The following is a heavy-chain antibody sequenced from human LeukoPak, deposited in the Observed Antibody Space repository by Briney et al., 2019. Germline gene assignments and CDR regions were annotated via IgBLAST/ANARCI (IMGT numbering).Heavy chain of an antibody. V-gene: IGHV1-69*06. CDR3: ASRIAVAGTGFDY. D-gene: IGHD6-19*01. CDR1: RGTFSSYS. Sequence: SVKVSCKASRGTFSSYSLSWVRQASGQGLEWMGGIIPIFGTANYAQKFQGRVTITADNSTSTAYMELSSLRSEDTAVYYCASRIAVAGTGFDYWGQGTLVTVSS. CDR2: IIPIFGTA. J-gene: IGHJ4*02.